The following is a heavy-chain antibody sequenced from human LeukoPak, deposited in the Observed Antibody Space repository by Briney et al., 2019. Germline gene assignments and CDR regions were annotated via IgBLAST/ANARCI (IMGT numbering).Heavy chain of an antibody. CDR1: GGSINSYY. J-gene: IGHJ6*02. CDR3: ARLGPTVRGVIITDYYYGMDV. V-gene: IGHV4-59*01. D-gene: IGHD3-10*01. Sequence: SETLSLTCTVSGGSINSYYWSWIRQPPGKGLVWIGYIYYSGSTNYNPSLKSRVTISVDTSKNQFSLKLSSVTAADTAVYYCARLGPTVRGVIITDYYYGMDVWGQGTTVTVSS. CDR2: IYYSGST.